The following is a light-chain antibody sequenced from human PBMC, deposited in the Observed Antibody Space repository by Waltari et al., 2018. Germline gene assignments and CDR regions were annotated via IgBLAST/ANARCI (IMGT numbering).Light chain of an antibody. J-gene: IGLJ3*02. V-gene: IGLV2-8*01. CDR2: DVN. CDR3: GSYADTSTWV. CDR1: SSDVGGYNS. Sequence: QSVLTQPPSASGSPGQSVTISCTGSSSDVGGYNSVSWYQRHPGKAPKLMIYDVNKRPSGVPDRFYGSKSGNTASLTVSGLQVEDEGDYYCGSYADTSTWVFGGGTSLTVL.